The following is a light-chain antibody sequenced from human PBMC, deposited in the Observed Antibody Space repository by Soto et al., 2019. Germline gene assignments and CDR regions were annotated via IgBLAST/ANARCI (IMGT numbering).Light chain of an antibody. J-gene: IGKJ3*01. CDR2: DAS. CDR3: QQRSNWPAVT. CDR1: QSVSSY. Sequence: EIVLTQSPATLSLSPGERATLSCRVSQSVSSYLAWYQQKPGQAPRLLIYDASSRATGIPARFSGSGSGTDFTLTISSLEPEDFAVYYCQQRSNWPAVTFGPGTKVDIK. V-gene: IGKV3-11*01.